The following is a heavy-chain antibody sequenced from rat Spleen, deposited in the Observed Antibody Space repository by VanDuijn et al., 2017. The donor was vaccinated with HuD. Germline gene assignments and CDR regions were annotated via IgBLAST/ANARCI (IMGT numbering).Heavy chain of an antibody. CDR3: ARQYVYYGSKSSNWFAY. J-gene: IGHJ3*01. CDR1: GFTFSSFP. V-gene: IGHV5-29*01. D-gene: IGHD1-6*01. Sequence: EVQLVESGGGLVQPGRSLKLSCAASGFTFSSFPMAWVRQAPTKGLEWVATISSDGGRNFYRDSVKGRFTVSRNNAKKTLYLQMDSLRSEDTATYYCARQYVYYGSKSSNWFAYWGQGTLVTVSS. CDR2: ISSDGGRN.